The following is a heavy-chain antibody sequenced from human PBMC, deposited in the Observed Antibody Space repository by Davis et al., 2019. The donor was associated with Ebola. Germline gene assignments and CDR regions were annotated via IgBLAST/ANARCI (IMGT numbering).Heavy chain of an antibody. CDR3: ARALQYQAHYGLDV. J-gene: IGHJ6*02. D-gene: IGHD2-2*01. CDR1: GGSISSNTYY. CDR2: ISFSGTT. V-gene: IGHV4-39*07. Sequence: MPSETLSLTCTVSGGSISSNTYYWDWVRQPPGKGLEWVGSISFSGTTAYNPSLKSRVTISVDTSKNQFSLNLISVTAADTAVYYCARALQYQAHYGLDVWGQGTTVTVSS.